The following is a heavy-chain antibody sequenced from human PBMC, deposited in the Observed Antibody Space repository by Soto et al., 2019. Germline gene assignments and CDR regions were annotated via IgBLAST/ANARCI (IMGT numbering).Heavy chain of an antibody. Sequence: PSETLSLTCTVSGGSISSYYWSWIRQPPGKGLEWIGYIYYSGSTNYNPSLKSRVTISVDTSKNQFSLKLSSVTAADTAVYYCARGGDFWSGYYTGSYSYWGQGTLVTVS. V-gene: IGHV4-59*01. CDR2: IYYSGST. CDR3: ARGGDFWSGYYTGSYSY. CDR1: GGSISSYY. J-gene: IGHJ4*02. D-gene: IGHD3-3*01.